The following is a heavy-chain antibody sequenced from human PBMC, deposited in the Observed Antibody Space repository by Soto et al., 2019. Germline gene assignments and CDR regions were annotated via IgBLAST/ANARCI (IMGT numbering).Heavy chain of an antibody. J-gene: IGHJ4*02. CDR3: ATLNSFGSDY. CDR2: VYSDGSGP. CDR1: GFTLSNFW. Sequence: PGGSLRLSCAASGFTLSNFWMHWVRQAPGKGLVWVSRVYSDGSGPMYADSVKGRFTISRDNAKSTLYLQMNSLRPEDTAVYYCATLNSFGSDYWGRGTLVTVSS. D-gene: IGHD5-18*01. V-gene: IGHV3-74*03.